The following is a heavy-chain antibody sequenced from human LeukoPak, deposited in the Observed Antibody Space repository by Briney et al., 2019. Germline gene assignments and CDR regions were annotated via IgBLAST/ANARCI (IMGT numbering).Heavy chain of an antibody. CDR3: ARDLGGYSYGYSLDY. CDR1: GGSISRYY. J-gene: IGHJ4*02. Sequence: SETLSLTCTVSGGSISRYYWSWIRQPAGKGLEWIGRIYGSGSTTYNPSLKSRVTISVDTSKNQFSLKLSSVTAADTAVYYCARDLGGYSYGYSLDYWGQGTLVTVSS. V-gene: IGHV4-4*07. D-gene: IGHD5-18*01. CDR2: IYGSGST.